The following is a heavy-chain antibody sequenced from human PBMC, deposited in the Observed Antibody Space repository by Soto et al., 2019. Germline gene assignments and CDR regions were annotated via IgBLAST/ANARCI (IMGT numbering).Heavy chain of an antibody. CDR1: GGTFSSYA. CDR2: IIPIFGTA. D-gene: IGHD2-2*01. CDR3: ARVPVVPPDYYYYGMDV. V-gene: IGHV1-69*13. Sequence: SVKVSCKASGGTFSSYAISWVRQAPGQGLEWMGGIIPIFGTANYAQKFQGRVTITADESTSTAYMELSSLRSEDTAVYYCARVPVVPPDYYYYGMDVWGQGTTVTVSS. J-gene: IGHJ6*02.